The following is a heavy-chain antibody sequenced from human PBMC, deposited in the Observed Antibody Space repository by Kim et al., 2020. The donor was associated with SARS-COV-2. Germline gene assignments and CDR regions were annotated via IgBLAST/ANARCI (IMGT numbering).Heavy chain of an antibody. CDR1: GFTFGDYA. Sequence: GGSLRLSCTASGFTFGDYAMSWVRQAPGKGLEWVGFIRSKAYGGTTEYAASVKGRFTISRDDSKSIAYLQMNSLKTEDTAVYYCTRTQIMITFGGVIVLDIWGQGTMVTVSS. J-gene: IGHJ3*02. CDR2: IRSKAYGGTT. D-gene: IGHD3-16*02. V-gene: IGHV3-49*04. CDR3: TRTQIMITFGGVIVLDI.